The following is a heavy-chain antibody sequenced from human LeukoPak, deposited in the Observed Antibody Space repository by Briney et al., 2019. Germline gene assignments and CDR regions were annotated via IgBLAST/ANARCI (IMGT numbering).Heavy chain of an antibody. CDR1: GGSISSSSYY. CDR2: IYYSGST. CDR3: ARRGYYDFWSGLVFDY. D-gene: IGHD3-3*01. J-gene: IGHJ4*02. Sequence: SETLSVTCTVSGGSISSSSYYWGWIRQPPGKGLEWIGRIYYSGSTYYNPSLKSRVTISVDTSKNQFSLKLSSVTAADTAVYYCARRGYYDFWSGLVFDYWGQGTLVTVSS. V-gene: IGHV4-39*01.